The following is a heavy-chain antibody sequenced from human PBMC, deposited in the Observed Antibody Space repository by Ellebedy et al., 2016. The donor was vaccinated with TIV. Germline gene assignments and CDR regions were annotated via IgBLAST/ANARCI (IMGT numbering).Heavy chain of an antibody. CDR2: IIPIFGTA. D-gene: IGHD6-6*01. Sequence: ASVKVSCKASGGTFSSYAISWVRQAPGQGLKWMGGIIPIFGTANYAQKFQGRVTITADKSTSTADMELSRLTSDDTAMYYCARDPSRSPYGRVLEYWGQGTLVTVSS. V-gene: IGHV1-69*06. J-gene: IGHJ4*02. CDR1: GGTFSSYA. CDR3: ARDPSRSPYGRVLEY.